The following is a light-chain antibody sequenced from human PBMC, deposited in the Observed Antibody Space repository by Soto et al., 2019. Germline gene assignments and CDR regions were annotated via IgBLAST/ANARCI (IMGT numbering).Light chain of an antibody. V-gene: IGKV3-11*01. CDR3: QQRSNWPPVT. J-gene: IGKJ4*01. Sequence: EVVLTQSPATLSLSPGERATLSCRASQSVSRHLAWYQQKPGQAPRLLILDASDRATGIPDRFSGSGSGTNFTLTISSLEPEDFAVYYCQQRSNWPPVTFGGGTKVDIK. CDR1: QSVSRH. CDR2: DAS.